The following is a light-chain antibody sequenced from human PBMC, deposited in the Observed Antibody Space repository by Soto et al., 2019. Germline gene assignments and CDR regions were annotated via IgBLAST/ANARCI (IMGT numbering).Light chain of an antibody. CDR3: QQYSNWPPIT. Sequence: TVMTHSPGTLSVSLGERSTLSLMASQSVSIHLAWYQQKPGQAPRLLIYDTSTRATGIPARFSGSGSGTEFTLTISSLQSEDFAVYYCQQYSNWPPITFGQGTRLEIK. V-gene: IGKV3-15*01. CDR1: QSVSIH. CDR2: DTS. J-gene: IGKJ5*01.